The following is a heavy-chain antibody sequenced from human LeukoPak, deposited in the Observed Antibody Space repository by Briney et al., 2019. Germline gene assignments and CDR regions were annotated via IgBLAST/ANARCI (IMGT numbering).Heavy chain of an antibody. CDR2: IYYSGST. J-gene: IGHJ4*02. CDR1: GGSISSSTYY. D-gene: IGHD3-16*01. CDR3: VRGSTLRHYQY. V-gene: IGHV4-39*01. Sequence: PSETLSLTCTVSGGSISSSTYYWGWIRRPPGKGLEWIGSIYYSGSTYYNPSLKSRVTVPVDTSKNQFSLKLSSVTAADTAVYYCVRGSTLRHYQYWGQGTLVTVSS.